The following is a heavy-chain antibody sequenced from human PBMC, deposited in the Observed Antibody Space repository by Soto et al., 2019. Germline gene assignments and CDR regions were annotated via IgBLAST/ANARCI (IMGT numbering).Heavy chain of an antibody. D-gene: IGHD3-22*01. CDR3: ARRYYDSSGYHSGYYYGMDV. Sequence: GGSLRLSCAASGFTFNSYAMHWVRQAPGKGLEWVAIISYDGSIKYYADPVKGRFTISRDNSKNTLYLQMSSLRIEDTAVYYCARRYYDSSGYHSGYYYGMDVWGQGTTVTVSS. V-gene: IGHV3-30-3*01. J-gene: IGHJ6*02. CDR1: GFTFNSYA. CDR2: ISYDGSIK.